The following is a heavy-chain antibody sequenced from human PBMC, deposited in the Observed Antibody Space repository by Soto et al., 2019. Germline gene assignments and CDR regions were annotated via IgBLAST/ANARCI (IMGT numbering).Heavy chain of an antibody. J-gene: IGHJ5*02. CDR3: ARVASPNYREGWFDP. Sequence: QVQLQQWGAGLLKPSETLSLTCAVYGGSFSGYYWSWIRQPPGKGLEWIGEINHSGSTNYNPSLKSRVTISVDTSKNQFSLKLSSVTAADTAVYYCARVASPNYREGWFDPWGQGTLVTVAS. CDR2: INHSGST. D-gene: IGHD4-4*01. V-gene: IGHV4-34*01. CDR1: GGSFSGYY.